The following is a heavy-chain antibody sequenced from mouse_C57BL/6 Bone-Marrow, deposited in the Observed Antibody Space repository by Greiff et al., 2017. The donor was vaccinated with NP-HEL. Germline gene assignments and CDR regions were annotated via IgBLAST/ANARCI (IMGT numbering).Heavy chain of an antibody. V-gene: IGHV10-3*01. J-gene: IGHJ3*01. Sequence: EVQLVESGGGLVQPKGSLKLSCAASGFTFNTYAMHWVRQAPGKGLEWVARISSKSSNYATYYADSVKDRFTISRDDSQSMLYLQMNNLKTEDTAMYYCVRDSYGSSYVWFAYWGQGTLVTVSA. D-gene: IGHD1-1*01. CDR1: GFTFNTYA. CDR3: VRDSYGSSYVWFAY. CDR2: ISSKSSNYAT.